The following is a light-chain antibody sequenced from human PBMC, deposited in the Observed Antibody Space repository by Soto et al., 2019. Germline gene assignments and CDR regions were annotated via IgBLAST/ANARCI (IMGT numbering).Light chain of an antibody. J-gene: IGLJ1*01. CDR1: SSDVGGYNY. Sequence: QSVLTHPPSASWPPGQSVTISCTGTSSDVGGYNYVSWFQYHPGKAPKLLIHEVNKRPSGVPDRFSGSKSGNTASLTVSGLQAEDEADYYCSSYGGSTIFVFGTGTKVT. CDR2: EVN. V-gene: IGLV2-8*01. CDR3: SSYGGSTIFV.